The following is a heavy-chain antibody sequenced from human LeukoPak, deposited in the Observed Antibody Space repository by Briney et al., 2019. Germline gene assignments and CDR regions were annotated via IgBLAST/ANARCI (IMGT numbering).Heavy chain of an antibody. CDR1: GFTFSSYG. CDR2: IRYDGSNK. D-gene: IGHD3-16*02. J-gene: IGHJ4*02. Sequence: GGSLRLSCAASGFTFSSYGMHWVRQAPGKGLEWVAFIRYDGSNKYYADSVKGRFTISRDNSKNTLYLQMNSLRAEDTAVYYCARVMDDYVWGSYRYSDYWGQGTLVTVSS. V-gene: IGHV3-30*02. CDR3: ARVMDDYVWGSYRYSDY.